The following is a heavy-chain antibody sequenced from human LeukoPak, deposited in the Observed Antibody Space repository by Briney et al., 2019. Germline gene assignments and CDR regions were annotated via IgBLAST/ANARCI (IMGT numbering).Heavy chain of an antibody. Sequence: GGSLRLSCAASGVTFDDYAMHWVRQPPGKGLEWLSIISWNSGYIGYADSVKDRFTVSRDNAENSVYLQMNSLRPEDTAFYFCAKVRGTYSSGFFFDSWGQGTLVTVSS. V-gene: IGHV3-9*01. CDR2: ISWNSGYI. J-gene: IGHJ4*02. CDR1: GVTFDDYA. D-gene: IGHD6-19*01. CDR3: AKVRGTYSSGFFFDS.